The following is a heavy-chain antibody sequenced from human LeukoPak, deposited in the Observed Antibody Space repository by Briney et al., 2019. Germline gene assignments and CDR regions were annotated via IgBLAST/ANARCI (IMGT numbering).Heavy chain of an antibody. J-gene: IGHJ4*02. D-gene: IGHD6-19*01. V-gene: IGHV3-30*02. Sequence: PGGSLRLSCATSGFTFHNYDMHWVRQAPGKGLEWVAFIQFDGSNKYYADSVKGRFTISRDNAKNSLYLQMNSLRAEDTAVYYCAREAVAGTHIDYWGQGTLVTVSS. CDR2: IQFDGSNK. CDR1: GFTFHNYD. CDR3: AREAVAGTHIDY.